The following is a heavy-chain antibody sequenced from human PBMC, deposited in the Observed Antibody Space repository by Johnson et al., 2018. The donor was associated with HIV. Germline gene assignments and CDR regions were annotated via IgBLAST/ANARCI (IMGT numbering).Heavy chain of an antibody. CDR3: ARPRPMIVVAKGAFDL. V-gene: IGHV3-NL1*01. Sequence: QVQLVESGGGVVQPGRSPRLSCAASGFIFSSYGMHWVRQAPGKGLVWVSRMNADGKTTTYADSVKGRFPISRDNSKNTLYLEMKSLRAEDTAVYYCARPRPMIVVAKGAFDLWGQGTTVIVSS. CDR1: GFIFSSYG. J-gene: IGHJ3*01. CDR2: MNADGKTT. D-gene: IGHD3-22*01.